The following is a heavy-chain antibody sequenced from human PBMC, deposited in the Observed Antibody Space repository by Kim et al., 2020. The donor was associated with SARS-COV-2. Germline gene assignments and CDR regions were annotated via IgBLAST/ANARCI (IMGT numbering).Heavy chain of an antibody. Sequence: ASVKVSCKASGYTFTAYYMHWVRQAPGQGLEWMGIINPRGGSTTYAQRFQGRVTMTRDTSTSTFYVDLSSLRSEDTAVYYCARDRGITVVRGVILAVDGM. J-gene: IGHJ6*01. CDR1: GYTFTAYY. V-gene: IGHV1-46*03. CDR3: ARDRGITVVRGVILAVDGM. D-gene: IGHD3-10*01. CDR2: INPRGGST.